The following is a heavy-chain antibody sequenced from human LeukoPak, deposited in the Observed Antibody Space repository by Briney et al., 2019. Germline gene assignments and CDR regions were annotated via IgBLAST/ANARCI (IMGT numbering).Heavy chain of an antibody. J-gene: IGHJ4*02. CDR2: IIPIFGTA. D-gene: IGHD3-22*01. CDR3: ARGSQDSSGYYYVGFDY. V-gene: IGHV1-69*05. CDR1: GGTFSSYA. Sequence: LVKVSXKASGGTFSSYAISWVRQAPGQGLEWMGGIIPIFGTANYAQKFQGRVTITTDESTSTAYMELSSLRSEDTAVYYCARGSQDSSGYYYVGFDYWGQGTLVTVSS.